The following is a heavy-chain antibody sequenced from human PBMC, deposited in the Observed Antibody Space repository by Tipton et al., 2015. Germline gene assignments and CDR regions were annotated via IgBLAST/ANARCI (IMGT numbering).Heavy chain of an antibody. CDR3: ARDVDDYGGNSGPREYYGKDV. CDR2: IDYSGSA. Sequence: TLSLTCTVSGGSISSGFYYWSWIRQHPGKGLEWIGHIDYSGSANYNPSLKSRVTISVDTSKNQFSLKLSSVTAADTAVYYCARDVDDYGGNSGPREYYGKDVWGQGTTVTVSS. V-gene: IGHV4-61*01. CDR1: GGSISSGFYY. J-gene: IGHJ6*02. D-gene: IGHD4-23*01.